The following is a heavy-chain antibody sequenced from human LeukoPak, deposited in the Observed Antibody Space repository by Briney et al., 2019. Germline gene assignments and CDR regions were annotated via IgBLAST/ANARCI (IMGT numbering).Heavy chain of an antibody. Sequence: ASVKVSCKASGYTFTGYYMHWVRQAPGQGLEWMGWINPNSGGTNYAQKFQGRVTMTRDTSISTAYMELSSLRSEDTAVYYCARVKLYYYGSGSYYQYYYYMDVWGKGTTVTVSS. V-gene: IGHV1-2*02. J-gene: IGHJ6*03. CDR2: INPNSGGT. CDR1: GYTFTGYY. D-gene: IGHD3-10*01. CDR3: ARVKLYYYGSGSYYQYYYYMDV.